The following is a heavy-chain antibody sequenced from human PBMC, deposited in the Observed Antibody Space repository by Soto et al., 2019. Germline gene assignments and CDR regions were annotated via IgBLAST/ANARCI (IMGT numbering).Heavy chain of an antibody. D-gene: IGHD4-17*01. CDR2: IYYSGST. Sequence: QVQLQESGPGLVKPSETLSLTCTVSGGSIRSYYWSWIRQPPGKGLEWIGYIYYSGSTNYNPSLHSRVTISVDTSENQFSLKRSSVTAADTAVYYWARMATVTTYNWFDPCGQGTLVTVAS. J-gene: IGHJ5*02. V-gene: IGHV4-59*01. CDR3: ARMATVTTYNWFDP. CDR1: GGSIRSYY.